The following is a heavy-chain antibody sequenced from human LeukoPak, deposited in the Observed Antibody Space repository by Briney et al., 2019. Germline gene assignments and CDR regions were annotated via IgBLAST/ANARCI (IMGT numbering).Heavy chain of an antibody. D-gene: IGHD3-22*01. Sequence: GASVKVSCKASGYTFTGYYMHWVRQAPGQGLEWMGWINPNSGGTNYAQKFQGRVTMTRDTSISTAYMELSRLRSDDTAVYYCARDRSHYYDSSGLSPWGQGTLVTVSS. J-gene: IGHJ4*02. CDR3: ARDRSHYYDSSGLSP. V-gene: IGHV1-2*02. CDR2: INPNSGGT. CDR1: GYTFTGYY.